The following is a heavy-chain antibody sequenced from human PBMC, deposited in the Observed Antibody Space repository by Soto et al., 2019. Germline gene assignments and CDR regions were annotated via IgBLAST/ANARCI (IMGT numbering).Heavy chain of an antibody. D-gene: IGHD1-7*01. J-gene: IGHJ5*02. V-gene: IGHV4-59*01. CDR1: GGSISSYY. Sequence: SETLSLTCTVSGGSISSYYWSWIRQPPGKGLEWIGYIYYSGSTNYNPSLKSRVTISVDTSKNQFSLKLSSVTAADTAVYYCATDITGTSWFDPWGQGTLVTVS. CDR3: ATDITGTSWFDP. CDR2: IYYSGST.